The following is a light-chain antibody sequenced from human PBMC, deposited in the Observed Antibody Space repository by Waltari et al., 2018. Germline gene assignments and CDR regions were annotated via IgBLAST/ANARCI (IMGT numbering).Light chain of an antibody. CDR2: QAS. Sequence: DIQMTQSPSPLSASVGDRVTITCRASQTIHNWLAWYQQKPGKAPKLLIQQASNLESRVPSRFSGSVSGTEFTLTISSLEPDDFATYSCQQYSTSRYTFGQGTKLEIK. CDR3: QQYSTSRYT. V-gene: IGKV1-5*03. J-gene: IGKJ2*01. CDR1: QTIHNW.